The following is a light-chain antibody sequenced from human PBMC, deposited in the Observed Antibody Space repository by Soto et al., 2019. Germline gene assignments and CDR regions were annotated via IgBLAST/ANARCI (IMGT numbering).Light chain of an antibody. CDR1: QSIGGY. Sequence: DIQMVQSPSSLSASVGDRVTLTCRTSQSIGGYLNWYQQRPGQAPRLLIFGASSLHNGVTSRFSGSGSGTEFILTINSLQPADCAIYFCQQSYTIPFTFGPGTKVDIK. CDR2: GAS. V-gene: IGKV1-39*01. J-gene: IGKJ3*01. CDR3: QQSYTIPFT.